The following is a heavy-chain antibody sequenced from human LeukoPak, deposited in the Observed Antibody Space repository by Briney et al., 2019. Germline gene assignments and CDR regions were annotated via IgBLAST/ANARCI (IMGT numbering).Heavy chain of an antibody. D-gene: IGHD6-19*01. V-gene: IGHV3-74*01. CDR3: ARDPLAVSGPIDY. CDR2: IEGDGTST. CDR1: GFTFSRYW. Sequence: SGGSLRLSCAASGFTFSRYWMHWVRQAPGKGLVWVSRIEGDGTSTSYADFVKGRFTISRDNAKNTLNLQMNSLRTEDTAVYYCARDPLAVSGPIDYWGQGTLVTVSS. J-gene: IGHJ4*02.